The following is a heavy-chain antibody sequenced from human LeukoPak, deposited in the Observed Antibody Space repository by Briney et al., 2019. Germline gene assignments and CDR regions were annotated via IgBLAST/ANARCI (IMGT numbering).Heavy chain of an antibody. D-gene: IGHD3/OR15-3a*01. CDR2: ISASGGTT. CDR3: AKDQRTSPRTGDY. V-gene: IGHV3-23*01. Sequence: GESLKISCAASEFTFSSYAMSWVRQAPGKGLEWVSGISASGGTTSYAESVKGRFTISRDNSKNTLYLQMNSLRAEDTAVYYCAKDQRTSPRTGDYWGQGTLVIVSS. J-gene: IGHJ4*02. CDR1: EFTFSSYA.